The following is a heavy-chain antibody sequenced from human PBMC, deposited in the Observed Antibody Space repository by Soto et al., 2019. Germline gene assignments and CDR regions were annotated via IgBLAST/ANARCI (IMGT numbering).Heavy chain of an antibody. CDR2: ISGNGGRI. J-gene: IGHJ6*02. Sequence: PGGYLRLSCAASVFTFGSYAMNWVRQARGKGLEWGSTISGNGGRIYYADAVKGRLTSARENSKGTLYLLVNSLTNEDTATYFCAKSCVPDYAMDVWSQAKTVTVSS. V-gene: IGHV3-23*01. D-gene: IGHD3-16*01. CDR1: VFTFGSYA. CDR3: AKSCVPDYAMDV.